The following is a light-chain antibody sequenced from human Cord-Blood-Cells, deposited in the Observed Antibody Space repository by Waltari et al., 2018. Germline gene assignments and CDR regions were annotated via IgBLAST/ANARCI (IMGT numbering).Light chain of an antibody. Sequence: EIVLTQSPATLALSPGERAPLPCRASQSVSSYLAWYQQKPGQAPRLLIYDASNRATGIPARFSGSGSGTDFTLTISSLEPEDFAVYYCQQRSNWPPLTFGGWTKVEIK. CDR1: QSVSSY. CDR2: DAS. V-gene: IGKV3-11*01. CDR3: QQRSNWPPLT. J-gene: IGKJ4*01.